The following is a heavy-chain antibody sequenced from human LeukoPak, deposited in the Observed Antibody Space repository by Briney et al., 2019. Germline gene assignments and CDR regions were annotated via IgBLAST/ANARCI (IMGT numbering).Heavy chain of an antibody. Sequence: GGSLRLSCAASGFTFSDYYMSWIRQAPGKGLDWVSYISSSNSYTNYADSVKGRFTISRDNAKNSLYLQMNSLRAEDTAVYYCARVERSYGSDYWGQGTLVTVSS. D-gene: IGHD5-18*01. V-gene: IGHV3-11*06. CDR1: GFTFSDYY. CDR3: ARVERSYGSDY. J-gene: IGHJ4*02. CDR2: ISSSNSYT.